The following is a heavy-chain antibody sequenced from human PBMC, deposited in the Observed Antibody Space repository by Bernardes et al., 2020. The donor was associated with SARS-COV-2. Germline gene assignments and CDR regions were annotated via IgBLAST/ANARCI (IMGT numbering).Heavy chain of an antibody. J-gene: IGHJ4*02. Sequence: GGSLRLSCVVSGFAFSTYTMNWVRQAPGRGLEWISSISGSSGFIHYAESVTGRFTISRDNAKNSLYLQMSSLRAEDTGVYFCARDLSEARYSSSSDYWGRGTLVTVSS. D-gene: IGHD6-13*01. CDR2: ISGSSGFI. V-gene: IGHV3-21*06. CDR1: GFAFSTYT. CDR3: ARDLSEARYSSSSDY.